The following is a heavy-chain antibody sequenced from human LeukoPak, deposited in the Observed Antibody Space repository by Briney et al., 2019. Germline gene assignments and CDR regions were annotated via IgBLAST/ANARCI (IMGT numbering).Heavy chain of an antibody. CDR2: IYYSGST. J-gene: IGHJ5*02. D-gene: IGHD6-13*01. CDR3: ARHTPPGYSSSWYWATQNWFDP. CDR1: GGSISSSSYY. Sequence: SETLSLTCAVSGGSISSSSYYWGWIRQPPGKGLEWIGSIYYSGSTYYNPSLKSRVTTSVDTSKNQFSLKLSSVTAADTAVYYCARHTPPGYSSSWYWATQNWFDPWGQGTLVTVSS. V-gene: IGHV4-39*01.